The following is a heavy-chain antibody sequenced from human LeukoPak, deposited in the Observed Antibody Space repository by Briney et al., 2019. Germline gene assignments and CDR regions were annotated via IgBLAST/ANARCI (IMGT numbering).Heavy chain of an antibody. D-gene: IGHD6-19*01. V-gene: IGHV3-53*01. J-gene: IGHJ4*02. CDR3: ARDPTGMGYGSGYDY. CDR1: GFSVSSNA. Sequence: GGSLRLSCAASGFSVSSNAMTWVRQAPGKGLEWVSSLDGGGSTYNADSVKGRFTISRDNSENTLYLQMNSLRVEDTAVYYCARDPTGMGYGSGYDYWGQGTLVTVSS. CDR2: LDGGGST.